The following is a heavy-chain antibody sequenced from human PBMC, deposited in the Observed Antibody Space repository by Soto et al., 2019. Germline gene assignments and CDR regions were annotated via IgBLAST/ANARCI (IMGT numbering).Heavy chain of an antibody. J-gene: IGHJ4*02. V-gene: IGHV4-59*08. Sequence: PSETPALTFTVSGGSISPYYWSWIRQPPGKGLEWIGYIYSFGSTNYNASLESRVSMSVDTSKNQVSLKLTSVTAADTAVYFCARHRSTVSLLDYWGLGTLVTVSS. CDR3: ARHRSTVSLLDY. CDR1: GGSISPYY. D-gene: IGHD2-2*01. CDR2: IYSFGST.